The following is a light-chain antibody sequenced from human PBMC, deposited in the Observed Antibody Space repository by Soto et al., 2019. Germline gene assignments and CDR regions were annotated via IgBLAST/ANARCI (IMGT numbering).Light chain of an antibody. V-gene: IGKV3-20*01. CDR2: GAS. CDR3: QQYGSPPWT. J-gene: IGKJ1*01. Sequence: ESVLTQSPGTLSLSPGERATLSCRASQRVSNSWLAWYQHKPGQAPRLLIYGASSRAAGIPDRFSGGGSGTDFTLTITRLEPEDSAVFYCQQYGSPPWTFGQGTKVEIK. CDR1: QRVSNSW.